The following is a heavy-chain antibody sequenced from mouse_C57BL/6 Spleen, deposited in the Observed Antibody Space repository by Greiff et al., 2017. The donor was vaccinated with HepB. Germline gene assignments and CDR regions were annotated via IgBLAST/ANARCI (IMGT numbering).Heavy chain of an antibody. CDR3: ASHYGSSYVSYFDV. CDR2: IDPSDSET. V-gene: IGHV1-52*01. Sequence: QVQLKQPGAELVRPGSSVKLSCKASGYTFTSYWMHWVKQRPIQGLEWIGNIDPSDSETHYNQKFKDKATLTVDKSSSTAYMQLSSLTSEDSAVYYCASHYGSSYVSYFDVWGTGTTVTVSS. D-gene: IGHD1-1*01. CDR1: GYTFTSYW. J-gene: IGHJ1*03.